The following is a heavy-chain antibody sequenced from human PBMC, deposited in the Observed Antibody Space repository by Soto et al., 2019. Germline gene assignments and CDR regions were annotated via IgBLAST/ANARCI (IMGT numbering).Heavy chain of an antibody. Sequence: QVQLVQSGGEVKRPGASVKVSCKTSGYTFSNYGITWVRQAPGQPLEWLGGISLYSDGTNYAQKFQGRVSMTTDTTTTTAYMEMRSLRSDDTAVYYCARVVPGAEAWFGSWGQGTLVTVSS. CDR3: ARVVPGAEAWFGS. D-gene: IGHD2-2*01. CDR2: ISLYSDGT. CDR1: GYTFSNYG. V-gene: IGHV1-18*01. J-gene: IGHJ5*01.